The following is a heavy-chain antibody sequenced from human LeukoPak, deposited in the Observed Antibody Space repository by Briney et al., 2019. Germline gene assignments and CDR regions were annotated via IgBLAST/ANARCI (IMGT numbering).Heavy chain of an antibody. Sequence: WASVKVSCKASGGTFSSYAISWVRQAPGQGLEWMGGINPIFGTANYAQKFQGRVTITTDESTSTAYMELSSLRSEDTAVYYCARDEWLLGFFDYWGQGTLVTVSS. CDR1: GGTFSSYA. V-gene: IGHV1-69*05. CDR2: INPIFGTA. J-gene: IGHJ4*02. D-gene: IGHD3-3*01. CDR3: ARDEWLLGFFDY.